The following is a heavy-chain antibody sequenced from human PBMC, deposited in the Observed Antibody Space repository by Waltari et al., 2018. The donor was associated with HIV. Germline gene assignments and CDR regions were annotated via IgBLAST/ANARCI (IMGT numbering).Heavy chain of an antibody. J-gene: IGHJ4*02. CDR3: GRGTTDYINY. CDR2: VNPPGWGT. V-gene: IGHV1-46*01. Sequence: VHLLQSGAEMKKPGASVTVSCTTSGYTFTNFYIHWVRQAPGQGLVWVGMVNPPGWGTLYSEAFPSRLTLTADTSTSTAYLDLTDLTSEDAATYFCGRGTTDYINYWGQGSLVTVSS. D-gene: IGHD4-4*01. CDR1: GYTFTNFY.